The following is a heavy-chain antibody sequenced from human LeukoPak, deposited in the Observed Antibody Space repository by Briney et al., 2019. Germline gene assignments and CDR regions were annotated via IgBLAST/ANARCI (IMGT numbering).Heavy chain of an antibody. CDR1: GGSFSGYY. D-gene: IGHD6-19*01. Sequence: TSVTLSLTCAVYGGSFSGYYWSWIRQPPGKGLEWIGEINHSGSTNYNPSLKSRVTISVDTSKNQFSLKLSSVTAADTAVYYCARWNTGYSSGWYLNWGQGTLVTVSS. CDR2: INHSGST. CDR3: ARWNTGYSSGWYLN. J-gene: IGHJ4*02. V-gene: IGHV4-34*01.